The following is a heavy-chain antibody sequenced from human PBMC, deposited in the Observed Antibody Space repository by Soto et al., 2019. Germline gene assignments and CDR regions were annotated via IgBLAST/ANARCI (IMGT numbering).Heavy chain of an antibody. CDR2: INHSGST. CDR3: ASERVVLLWFGANNWCYP. V-gene: IGHV4-34*01. D-gene: IGHD3-10*01. J-gene: IGHJ5*02. CDR1: GGSFSGYY. Sequence: QVQLQQWGAGLLKPSETLSLTCAVYGGSFSGYYWSWIRQPPGKGLEWIGEINHSGSTNYNPSLKSRVTISVDTSKSQLALQLSSVTAADTDVYYCASERVVLLWFGANNWCYPWGKGTLVTVSS.